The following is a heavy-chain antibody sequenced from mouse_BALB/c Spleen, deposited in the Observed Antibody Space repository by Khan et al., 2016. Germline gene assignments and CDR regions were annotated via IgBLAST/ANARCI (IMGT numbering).Heavy chain of an antibody. CDR2: ISYSGYT. CDR3: AKGRRKAWFAY. CDR1: GYSITSDYA. V-gene: IGHV3-2*02. Sequence: EVQLQESGPGLVKPSQSLSLTCTVTGYSITSDYAWNWIRQFPGNKLEWMGYISYSGYTTYNPSLKSRISITRDTSKNQIFLQLNSVTTEDTATYYCAKGRRKAWFAYWGQGTLVTVSA. J-gene: IGHJ3*01.